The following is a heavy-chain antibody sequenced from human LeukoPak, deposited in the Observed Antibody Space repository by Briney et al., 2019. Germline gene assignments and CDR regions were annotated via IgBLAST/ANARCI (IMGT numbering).Heavy chain of an antibody. D-gene: IGHD6-19*01. CDR2: INPRNGDT. V-gene: IGHV1-2*02. CDR3: ARVSNSPRQWLVRYFQH. Sequence: GASVKVSCKVSGYTLTELSMHWVRQAPGQGLEWMGWINPRNGDTNYAQNFQDRFTMTRDTSISTAYMELSRLRSDDTAVYYCARVSNSPRQWLVRYFQHWGQGTLVTVSS. J-gene: IGHJ1*01. CDR1: GYTLTELS.